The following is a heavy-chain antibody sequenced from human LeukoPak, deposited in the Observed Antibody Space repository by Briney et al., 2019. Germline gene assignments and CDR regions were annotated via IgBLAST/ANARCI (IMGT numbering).Heavy chain of an antibody. D-gene: IGHD2-2*01. J-gene: IGHJ5*02. CDR3: ARAPQYCSSTSCYWLDP. Sequence: PSETLSRTRTVSGGSISSGSYYWSWIRQPAGKGLEWMGRIYTSGSTNHNPSLKSRVTISVDTSKNQFPLKLSSVTAADTAVYYCARAPQYCSSTSCYWLDPWGQGTLVTVSS. V-gene: IGHV4-61*02. CDR1: GGSISSGSYY. CDR2: IYTSGST.